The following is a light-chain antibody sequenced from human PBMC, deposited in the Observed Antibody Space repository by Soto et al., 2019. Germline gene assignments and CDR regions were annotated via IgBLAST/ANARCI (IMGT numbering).Light chain of an antibody. J-gene: IGKJ2*01. CDR2: EAS. CDR1: QSVSSY. CDR3: QQRSSWHPYT. Sequence: EIVLTQSPATLTLSPGERATLSCRASQSVSSYLAWYQQKPGQAPRLLIYEASNRATAIPARFSGSGSGTDFTLTIRSLEPEDFAVYYCQQRSSWHPYTFGQGTKLEIK. V-gene: IGKV3-11*01.